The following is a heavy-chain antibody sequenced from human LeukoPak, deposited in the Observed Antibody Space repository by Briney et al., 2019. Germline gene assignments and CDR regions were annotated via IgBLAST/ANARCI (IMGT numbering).Heavy chain of an antibody. Sequence: SAKVSCKASGFTFSTPTVQWVRQARGQRLEWMGWINLGSGNTRYAQNYEERVSISRDMSTSTVYMEVSSLRSEDTAVYYCAAERYSGGCCWFDPWGQGTLVTVSS. J-gene: IGHJ5*02. D-gene: IGHD6-25*01. V-gene: IGHV1-58*01. CDR2: INLGSGNT. CDR1: GFTFSTPT. CDR3: AAERYSGGCCWFDP.